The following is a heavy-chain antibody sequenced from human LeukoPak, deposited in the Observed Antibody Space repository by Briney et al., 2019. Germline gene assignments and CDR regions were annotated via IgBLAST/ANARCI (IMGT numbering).Heavy chain of an antibody. CDR3: ARGTRWEPFDY. CDR2: IRSSSSII. CDR1: GFTFSSYS. D-gene: IGHD1-26*01. V-gene: IGHV3-48*01. Sequence: GGSLRLSYAASGFTFSSYSMNWVRQAPGKGLEWVSYIRSSSSIIDYADSVKGRFTISRDNAKNSLYLKMNSLRAEDTAIYYCARGTRWEPFDYWGQGTLVTVSS. J-gene: IGHJ4*02.